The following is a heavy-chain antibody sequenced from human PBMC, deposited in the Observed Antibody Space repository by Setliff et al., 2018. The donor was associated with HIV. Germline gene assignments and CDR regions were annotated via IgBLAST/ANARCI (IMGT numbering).Heavy chain of an antibody. J-gene: IGHJ6*03. CDR1: GGTFSSYA. Sequence: SVKVSCKASGGTFSSYAINWVRQAPGQGLEWMGGIIPILGIANYAQKFQGRVTMTRDTSISTAYMELNNLKFEDTAVYYCARARRDSYDRGRRNHYYIDVWGKGTTVTVSS. D-gene: IGHD3-22*01. V-gene: IGHV1-69*10. CDR2: IIPILGIA. CDR3: ARARRDSYDRGRRNHYYIDV.